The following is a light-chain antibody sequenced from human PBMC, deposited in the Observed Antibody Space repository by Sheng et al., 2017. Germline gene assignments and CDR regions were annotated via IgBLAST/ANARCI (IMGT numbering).Light chain of an antibody. CDR2: EAS. J-gene: IGKJ1*01. Sequence: EVVLTQSPDTLSLSPGERATLSCRASEYVGSTYLAWYQQKPGQAPRLVIYEASRRATGVSDRFSGHGSTTDFTLTIDRLEPEDFAVYYCQQFGVTTGTFGQGTRVEIK. V-gene: IGKV3-20*01. CDR3: QQFGVTTGT. CDR1: EYVGSTY.